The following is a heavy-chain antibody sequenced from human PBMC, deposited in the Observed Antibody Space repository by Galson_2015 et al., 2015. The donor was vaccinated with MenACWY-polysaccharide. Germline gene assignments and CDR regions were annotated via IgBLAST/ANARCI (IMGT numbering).Heavy chain of an antibody. Sequence: SLRLSCAASEFDFSTYWMHWVRHVPGKGPVWVSRINSDETSTSYADSVKGRFSISRDNAKSTLYLQMNSLRAEDTAVYYCARGHHDLWSGYRHYYFGLDVWGQGTTVTVSS. CDR1: EFDFSTYW. V-gene: IGHV3-74*01. CDR3: ARGHHDLWSGYRHYYFGLDV. J-gene: IGHJ6*01. CDR2: INSDETST. D-gene: IGHD3-3*01.